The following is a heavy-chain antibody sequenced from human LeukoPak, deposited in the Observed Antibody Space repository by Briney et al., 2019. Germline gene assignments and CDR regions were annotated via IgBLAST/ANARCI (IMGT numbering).Heavy chain of an antibody. CDR3: ASGGGCSSTSCHPAYYYGMDV. V-gene: IGHV4-34*01. J-gene: IGHJ6*04. CDR2: INHSGST. D-gene: IGHD2-2*01. CDR1: GGSSSGYY. Sequence: SETLSLTCAVYGGSSSGYYWSWIRQPPGKGLEWIGEINHSGSTNYNPSLKSRVTISVDTSKNQFSLKLSSVTAADTAVYYCASGGGCSSTSCHPAYYYGMDVWGKGTTVTVSS.